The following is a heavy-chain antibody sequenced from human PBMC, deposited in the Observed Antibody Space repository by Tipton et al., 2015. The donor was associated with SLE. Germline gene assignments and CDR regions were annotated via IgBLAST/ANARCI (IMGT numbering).Heavy chain of an antibody. CDR1: GYSISSGYY. CDR2: IYGSGSS. Sequence: LRLSCAVSGYSISSGYYWGWIRQPPGKGLEWIGSIYGSGSSYYNPSLRSRVTISVDTSKNQFSLKLSSVTAADTAVYFCAREAGTMIRGDGYFDDWGQGTLVTVSS. CDR3: AREAGTMIRGDGYFDD. D-gene: IGHD3-10*01. V-gene: IGHV4-38-2*02. J-gene: IGHJ4*02.